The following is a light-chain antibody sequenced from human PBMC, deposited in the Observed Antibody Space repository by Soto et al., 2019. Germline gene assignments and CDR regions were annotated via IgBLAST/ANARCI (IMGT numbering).Light chain of an antibody. Sequence: AIQMTQSPSPLSASVGDRVTITCRASQDISDDEGWYQQTPGKAPKLLISGASRLQSGVPSRFSGSGSGAAFTLTITSLRPEDSATYYCLQNHNDPRTFGQGTKVEI. J-gene: IGKJ1*01. CDR1: QDISDD. V-gene: IGKV1-6*01. CDR3: LQNHNDPRT. CDR2: GAS.